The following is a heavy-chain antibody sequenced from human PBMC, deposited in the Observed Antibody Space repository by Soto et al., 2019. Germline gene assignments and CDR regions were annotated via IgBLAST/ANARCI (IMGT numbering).Heavy chain of an antibody. CDR1: GFSVSSNH. D-gene: IGHD3-16*01. Sequence: EVELVETGGGLIQPGGSLRLSCVASGFSVSSNHMSWVRQAPGKGLEWVSVIYNGGSRNYADSVKGRFTISRDYSKNTLYLQMNSLRAEDTAVYYCARVFMTTSGPRDYYYGMDVWGQGTTVTVSS. J-gene: IGHJ6*02. CDR2: IYNGGSR. V-gene: IGHV3-53*02. CDR3: ARVFMTTSGPRDYYYGMDV.